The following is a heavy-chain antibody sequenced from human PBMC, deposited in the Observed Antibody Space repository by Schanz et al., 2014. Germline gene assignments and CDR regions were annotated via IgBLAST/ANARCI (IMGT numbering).Heavy chain of an antibody. Sequence: QGEVVESGGFSFPPLFSLLLSCAASFFPFLYYYMSWIRQAPGKGLEWVSYISHNSHYTNYADSVKGRFTISRDTAENSVYLQMNSLRAEDTAVYYCARDGYRNGRPFDHGGQGTRVTVSA. CDR2: ISHNSHYT. V-gene: IGHV3-11*06. J-gene: IGHJ4*02. CDR1: FFPFLYYY. CDR3: ARDGYRNGRPFDH. D-gene: IGHD5-18*01.